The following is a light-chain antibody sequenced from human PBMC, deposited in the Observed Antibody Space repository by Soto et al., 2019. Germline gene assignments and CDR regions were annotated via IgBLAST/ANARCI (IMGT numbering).Light chain of an antibody. CDR1: QSIRSY. CDR3: QQSYSIPRT. Sequence: DIQMTQSPSSLSASVGDRVTITCRASQSIRSYLNWYQQKPGKAPKLLIYAASSLQSGVPSRFSGSGSGTDFTLTISSLQPEDFATYYCQQSYSIPRTFGPGTKVEIK. V-gene: IGKV1-39*01. J-gene: IGKJ1*01. CDR2: AAS.